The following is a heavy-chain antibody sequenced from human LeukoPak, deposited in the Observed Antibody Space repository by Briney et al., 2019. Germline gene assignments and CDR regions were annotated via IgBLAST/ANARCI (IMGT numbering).Heavy chain of an antibody. CDR1: GGTFSSYT. V-gene: IGHV1-69*02. Sequence: ASVKVSCKASGGTFSSYTISWVRQAPGQGLEWMGRIIPILGIANYAQKFQGRVTITADKSTSTAYMELSSLRSEDTAVYYCASLGRDDAFDIWGQGTMVTVSS. D-gene: IGHD1-26*01. CDR3: ASLGRDDAFDI. CDR2: IIPILGIA. J-gene: IGHJ3*02.